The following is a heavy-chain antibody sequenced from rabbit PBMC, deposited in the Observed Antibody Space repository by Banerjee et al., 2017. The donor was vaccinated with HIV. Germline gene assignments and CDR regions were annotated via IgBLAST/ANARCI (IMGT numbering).Heavy chain of an antibody. CDR1: GFDFSSYY. CDR2: IDPVVDTT. Sequence: QLKESGGGLVQPGGSLKLSCKASGFDFSSYYMNWVRQAPGKGLEWIGYIDPVVDTTSYASWVNGRFTISSHNAQNTLYLQLNSLTAADTATYFCARKNYATYGYAGMDLWAQGPWSPS. CDR3: ARKNYATYGYAGMDL. D-gene: IGHD6-1*01. J-gene: IGHJ6*01. V-gene: IGHV1S7*01.